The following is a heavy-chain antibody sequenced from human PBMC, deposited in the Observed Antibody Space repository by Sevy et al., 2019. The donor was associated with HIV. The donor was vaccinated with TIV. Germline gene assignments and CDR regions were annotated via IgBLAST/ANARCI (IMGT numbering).Heavy chain of an antibody. V-gene: IGHV3-48*02. CDR2: MTSDTRTI. D-gene: IGHD1-1*01. CDR3: ARSVEGHFDY. Sequence: GGSLRLSCAASVFKFSVYSMNWVRQAPGKGLEWISYMTSDTRTIKYAESVKGRFTIYRDNARNSVYLQMNSLRDEDTAVYYCARSVEGHFDYWGQGTLVTVSS. CDR1: VFKFSVYS. J-gene: IGHJ4*02.